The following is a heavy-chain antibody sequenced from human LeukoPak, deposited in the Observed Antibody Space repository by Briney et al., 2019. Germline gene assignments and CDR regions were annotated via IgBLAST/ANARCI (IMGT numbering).Heavy chain of an antibody. D-gene: IGHD5-12*01. CDR3: ARGFDSKSTYFDY. CDR1: GFTFSSYA. V-gene: IGHV3-23*01. J-gene: IGHJ4*02. Sequence: GGSLRLSCAASGFTFSSYAMSWARQAPGKGLEWVSAISGSGGSTYYADSVKGRFTISRDNSKNTLYLQMNSLRAEDTAVYYCARGFDSKSTYFDYWGQGTLVTVSS. CDR2: ISGSGGST.